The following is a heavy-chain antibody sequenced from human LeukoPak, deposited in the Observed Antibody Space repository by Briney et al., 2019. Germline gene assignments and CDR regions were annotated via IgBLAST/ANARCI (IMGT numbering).Heavy chain of an antibody. D-gene: IGHD6-19*01. CDR2: ISWNSGSI. J-gene: IGHJ6*02. CDR1: GFTFDDYA. Sequence: GGSLRLSCAASGFTFDDYAMHWVRQAPGKGLEWVSGISWNSGSIGYADSVKGRFTISRDNAKNSLYLQMNSLRAEDTALYYCAKDGPVAGTRWTVNYYGMDVWGQGTTVTVSS. V-gene: IGHV3-9*01. CDR3: AKDGPVAGTRWTVNYYGMDV.